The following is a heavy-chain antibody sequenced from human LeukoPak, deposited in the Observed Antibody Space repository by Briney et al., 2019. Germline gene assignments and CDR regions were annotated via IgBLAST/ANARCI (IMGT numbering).Heavy chain of an antibody. D-gene: IGHD4-23*01. CDR2: ISSSSSYI. Sequence: GGSLRLSCAASGFTFSSYSMNWVRQAPGQGLEWVSSISSSSSYIYYADSVKGRFTISRDNAKNSLYLQMNSLRAEDTAVYYCAREVVTPPTGYYYMDVWGKGTTVTVSS. CDR3: AREVVTPPTGYYYMDV. V-gene: IGHV3-21*01. J-gene: IGHJ6*03. CDR1: GFTFSSYS.